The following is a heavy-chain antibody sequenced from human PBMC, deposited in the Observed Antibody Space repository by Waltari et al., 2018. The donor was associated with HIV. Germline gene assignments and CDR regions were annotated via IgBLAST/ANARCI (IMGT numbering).Heavy chain of an antibody. Sequence: QVTLKESGPVLLKPTATLPLTCTVSGFSLSNDRVGVRWIRQPPAKAREWLAHIFSNDKKSYSTSLKSRLTISKDTSRSQVVLTMTNMDRVDTATYYCARIRDGIRVYGSGYYFDYWGQGTLVTVSS. J-gene: IGHJ4*02. V-gene: IGHV2-26*01. CDR1: GFSLSNDRVG. CDR3: ARIRDGIRVYGSGYYFDY. CDR2: IFSNDKK. D-gene: IGHD3-10*01.